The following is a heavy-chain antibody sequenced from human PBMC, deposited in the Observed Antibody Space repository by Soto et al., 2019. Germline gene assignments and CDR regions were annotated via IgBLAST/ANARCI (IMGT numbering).Heavy chain of an antibody. CDR2: IITILGIA. D-gene: IGHD2-2*01. CDR1: GGTFSSYT. V-gene: IGHV1-69*04. J-gene: IGHJ3*01. Sequence: ASVKVSCKASGGTFSSYTISWVRQAPGQGLEWMGRIITILGIANYAQKFQGRVTITADKSTSTAYMELSSLRSEDTAVYYCARDYGARIGVVPALRAFDVWGQGTMVTVSS. CDR3: ARDYGARIGVVPALRAFDV.